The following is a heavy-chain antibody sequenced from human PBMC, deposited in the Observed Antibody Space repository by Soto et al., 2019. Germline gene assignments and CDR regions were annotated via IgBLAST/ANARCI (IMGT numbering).Heavy chain of an antibody. CDR1: GGSISSGNYY. J-gene: IGHJ5*02. V-gene: IGHV4-31*11. D-gene: IGHD4-4*01. CDR2: IYFTGKA. Sequence: SESLSLSCAVSGGSISSGNYYWAWIRQRPGQGLEWMGYIYFTGKANYNPSLENRLTMSVDMSRRQLYLRLTSVTAADTAVYFCAKDPSPQPIPAVTPGWFDPWGQGIAVTVSS. CDR3: AKDPSPQPIPAVTPGWFDP.